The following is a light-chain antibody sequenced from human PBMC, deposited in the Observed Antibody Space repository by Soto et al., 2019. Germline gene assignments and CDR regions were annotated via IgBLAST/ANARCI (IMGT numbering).Light chain of an antibody. CDR2: DAS. V-gene: IGKV1-33*01. J-gene: IGKJ4*01. CDR3: QQYDNVPSLT. Sequence: DIVLTQSPSSLSASLGDRVTITCRASQDIIHYLTWYQQKPWKAPKLLIFDASNLATGVPSRFSGSGSGTDFSLTISGLEPEDIAIYYCQQYDNVPSLTFGGGTKVDIK. CDR1: QDIIHY.